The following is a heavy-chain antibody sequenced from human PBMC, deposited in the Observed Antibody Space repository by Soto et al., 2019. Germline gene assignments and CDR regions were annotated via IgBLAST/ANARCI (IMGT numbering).Heavy chain of an antibody. CDR1: GYTFTSYG. Sequence: QVQLVQSGAEVKKPGASVKVSCKASGYTFTSYGISWVRQAPGQGLEWMGWISAYNGNTNYAQKLQGRVTMTTDTSTSTAYMELSSLRSDDTAVYYCARVWIVVVPAANSYSGYSDGTGFFDYWGQGTLVTVSS. D-gene: IGHD2-2*01. CDR3: ARVWIVVVPAANSYSGYSDGTGFFDY. V-gene: IGHV1-18*01. J-gene: IGHJ4*02. CDR2: ISAYNGNT.